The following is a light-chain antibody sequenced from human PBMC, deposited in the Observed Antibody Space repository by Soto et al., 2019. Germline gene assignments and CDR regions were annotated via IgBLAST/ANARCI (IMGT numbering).Light chain of an antibody. J-gene: IGLJ2*01. V-gene: IGLV1-51*01. CDR3: GTWDSSLSAVV. CDR1: TSNIASNS. Sequence: QSVLTQPPSVSAAPGQKGTISCSGSTSNIASNSVSWYQQLPGTAPKLLIYDNNKRPSGIPDRFSGSKSGTSATLGITGLQTGDEADYYCGTWDSSLSAVVFGGGTKVTVL. CDR2: DNN.